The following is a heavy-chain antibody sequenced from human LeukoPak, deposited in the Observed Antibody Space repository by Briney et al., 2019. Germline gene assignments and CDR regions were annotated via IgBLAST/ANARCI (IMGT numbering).Heavy chain of an antibody. CDR1: GFTFSSYS. D-gene: IGHD3-3*01. CDR2: ISSSSSYI. V-gene: IGHV3-21*01. J-gene: IGHJ4*02. CDR3: ARSYDFWSGYFDY. Sequence: KAGGSLRLSCAASGFTFSSYSMNWVRQAPGKGLEWVSSISSSSSYIYYADSVKGRFTISRDNAKNSLYLQMNSLRAEDTAVYYCARSYDFWSGYFDYWGQGTLVTVSS.